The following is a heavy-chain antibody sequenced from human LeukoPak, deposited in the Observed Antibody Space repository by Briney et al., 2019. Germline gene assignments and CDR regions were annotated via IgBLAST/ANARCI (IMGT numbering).Heavy chain of an antibody. D-gene: IGHD3-3*01. CDR1: GGSISSYY. CDR2: INHSGST. J-gene: IGHJ4*02. CDR3: ARAGKITIFGVVSGRSYDY. Sequence: PSETLSLTCTVSGGSISSYYWSWIRQPPGKGLEWIGEINHSGSTNYNPSLKSRVTISVDTSKNQFSLKLSSVTAADTAVYYCARAGKITIFGVVSGRSYDYWGQGTLVTVSS. V-gene: IGHV4-34*01.